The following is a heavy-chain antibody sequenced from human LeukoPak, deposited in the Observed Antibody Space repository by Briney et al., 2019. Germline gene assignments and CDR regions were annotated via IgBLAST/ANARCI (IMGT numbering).Heavy chain of an antibody. J-gene: IGHJ4*02. CDR2: ISYDGSNK. CDR1: GFTFSSYG. D-gene: IGHD5-12*01. V-gene: IGHV3-30*18. Sequence: GRSLRLSCAASGFTFSSYGMHWVRQAPGKGLEWVAVISYDGSNKYYADSVKGRFTISRDNSKNTLYLQMNSLRAEDTAVYYCANSVVDTRYLVDYWGQGTLVTVSS. CDR3: ANSVVDTRYLVDY.